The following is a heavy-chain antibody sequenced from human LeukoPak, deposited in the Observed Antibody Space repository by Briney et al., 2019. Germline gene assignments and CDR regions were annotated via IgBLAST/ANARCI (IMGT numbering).Heavy chain of an antibody. CDR1: GFTFSSYA. CDR2: ITGSAGST. CDR3: AKGLYYLDY. V-gene: IGHV3-23*01. Sequence: GGSLRLSCAASGFTFSSYAMTWVRRAPGKGLEWVSGITGSAGSTYYADSVKGRFTISRDNSKNTLYLQMNSLRAEDTAVYYCAKGLYYLDYWGQGTLVTVSS. J-gene: IGHJ4*02.